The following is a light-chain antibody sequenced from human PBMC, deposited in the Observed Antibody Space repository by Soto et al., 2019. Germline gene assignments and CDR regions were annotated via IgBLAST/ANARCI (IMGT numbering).Light chain of an antibody. CDR1: SSNIGAGYD. V-gene: IGLV1-40*01. CDR3: QSYYSSPSGPHEV. CDR2: GNS. J-gene: IGLJ2*01. Sequence: QSVLTQPPSVSGAPGQRVTISCTGSSSNIGAGYDVHWYQQLPGTAPKLLINGNSNRPSGVPDRFSGSTSGTSASLAITGLQPEDDADYYCQSYYSSPSGPHEVFGGGTKVTVL.